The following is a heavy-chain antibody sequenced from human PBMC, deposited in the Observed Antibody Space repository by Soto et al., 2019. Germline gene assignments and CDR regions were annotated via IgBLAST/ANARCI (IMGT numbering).Heavy chain of an antibody. J-gene: IGHJ5*02. Sequence: SETLSLTCAVYGGSFSGYYWSWIRQPPGKGLEWIGEINHSGSTNYNPSLKSRVTISVDTSKNQFSLKLSSVTAADTAVYYCARGEMTTSDSGGRWFDPWGQGTLVTVSS. CDR3: ARGEMTTSDSGGRWFDP. V-gene: IGHV4-34*01. D-gene: IGHD6-25*01. CDR1: GGSFSGYY. CDR2: INHSGST.